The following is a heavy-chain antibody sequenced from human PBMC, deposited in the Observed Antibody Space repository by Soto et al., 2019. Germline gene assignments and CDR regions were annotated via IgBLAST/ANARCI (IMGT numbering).Heavy chain of an antibody. CDR2: IWYDGSNK. CDR3: ARDQGGQDNYYYYGMDV. Sequence: GSLRLSCAASGFTFSSYGMHWVRQAPGKGLEWVAVIWYDGSNKYYVDSVKGRFTISRDNSKNTLYLQMNSLRAEDTALYYCARDQGGQDNYYYYGMDVWGQGTTVTV. V-gene: IGHV3-33*01. J-gene: IGHJ6*02. CDR1: GFTFSSYG.